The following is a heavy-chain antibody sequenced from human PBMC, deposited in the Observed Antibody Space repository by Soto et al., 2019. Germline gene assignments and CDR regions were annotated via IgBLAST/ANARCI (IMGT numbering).Heavy chain of an antibody. CDR2: ISGSSGHT. CDR1: GFTFSSFA. Sequence: EVQLLESGGGLVQPGGSLRLSCAASGFTFSSFAMNWVRQAPGKGLEWVSAISGSSGHTYYAGSVKGRFIISRDNSKNTLYLQMDSLSADDTAVYYCARGPSEYIWGSYLRYCDSWGQGSLVPVSS. J-gene: IGHJ4*02. V-gene: IGHV3-23*01. CDR3: ARGPSEYIWGSYLRYCDS. D-gene: IGHD3-16*02.